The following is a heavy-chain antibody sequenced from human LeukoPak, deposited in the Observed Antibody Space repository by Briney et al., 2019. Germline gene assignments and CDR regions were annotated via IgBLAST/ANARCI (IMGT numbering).Heavy chain of an antibody. Sequence: GGSLRLSCAASGFTFSNAWMSWVRQAPGKGLEWVGRIKSKTDGGTTDYAAPVKGRFTISRDGSKNTLYLQMNSLKTEDTAVYYCTTELYYDFWSGYYPHYYFDYWGQGTLVTVSS. V-gene: IGHV3-15*01. CDR3: TTELYYDFWSGYYPHYYFDY. CDR1: GFTFSNAW. J-gene: IGHJ4*02. D-gene: IGHD3-3*01. CDR2: IKSKTDGGTT.